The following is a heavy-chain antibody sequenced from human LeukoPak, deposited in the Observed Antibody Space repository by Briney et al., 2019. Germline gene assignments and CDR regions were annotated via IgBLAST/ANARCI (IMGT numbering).Heavy chain of an antibody. Sequence: GGSLRLSCVASGFDISYNYVGWVHQAPGKGLEWVSVIHTGGTTHYTDSVKGRFTISKDNSNNTVYLQMNSVRVEDTAVYYCAKSDCSGGSCYPRYWGQGTQVTVSS. CDR3: AKSDCSGGSCYPRY. V-gene: IGHV3-53*01. CDR2: IHTGGTT. D-gene: IGHD2-15*01. CDR1: GFDISYNY. J-gene: IGHJ4*02.